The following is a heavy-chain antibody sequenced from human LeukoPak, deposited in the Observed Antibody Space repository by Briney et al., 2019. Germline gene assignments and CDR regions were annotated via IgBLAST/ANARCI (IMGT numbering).Heavy chain of an antibody. D-gene: IGHD3-22*01. J-gene: IGHJ4*02. CDR1: GGSISSSSYY. CDR3: ARENRRTTMIVVATNANFDY. Sequence: PSETLSLTCTVSGGSISSSSYYWGWIRQPPGKGLEWIGSIYHSGSTYYNPSLKSRVTISVDTSKNQFSLKLSSVTAADTAVYYCARENRRTTMIVVATNANFDYWGQGTLVTVSS. V-gene: IGHV4-39*07. CDR2: IYHSGST.